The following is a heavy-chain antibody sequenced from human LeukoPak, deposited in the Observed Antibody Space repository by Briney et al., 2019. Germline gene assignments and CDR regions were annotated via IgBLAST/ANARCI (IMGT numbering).Heavy chain of an antibody. V-gene: IGHV4-59*01. J-gene: IGHJ3*02. Sequence: SSETLSLTCTVSGGSISSYYWSWIRQPPGKGLEWIGYIYYSGSTNYNPSLKSRVTISVDTSKNQFSLKLSSVTAADTAVYYCARDYDILTGLHAFDIWGQGTMVTVSS. D-gene: IGHD3-9*01. CDR3: ARDYDILTGLHAFDI. CDR1: GGSISSYY. CDR2: IYYSGST.